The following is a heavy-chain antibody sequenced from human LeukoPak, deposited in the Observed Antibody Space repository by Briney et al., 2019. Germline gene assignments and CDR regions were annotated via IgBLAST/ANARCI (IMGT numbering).Heavy chain of an antibody. V-gene: IGHV4-38-2*02. D-gene: IGHD1-26*01. CDR3: ARANIVGATGRGERTYYFDY. CDR2: IYHSGST. Sequence: PSETLSLTCTVSGYSISSGYYWGWIRQPPGKGLEWIGSIYHSGSTYYNPSLKSRVTISVDTSKNQFSLKLSSVTAADTAVYYCARANIVGATGRGERTYYFDYWGQGTLVTVSS. J-gene: IGHJ4*02. CDR1: GYSISSGYY.